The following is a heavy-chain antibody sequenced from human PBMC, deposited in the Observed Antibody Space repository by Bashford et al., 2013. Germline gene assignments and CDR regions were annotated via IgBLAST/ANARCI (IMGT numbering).Heavy chain of an antibody. CDR3: AKATVGYCSSTSCYTGAFDY. D-gene: IGHD2-2*02. V-gene: IGHV3-74*01. CDR1: GFTLNSYW. J-gene: IGHJ4*02. CDR2: TNGDDSDT. Sequence: VHTGGSLRLSCAASGFTLNSYWMHWVRQAPGKGLVWVLRTNGDDSDTIYADSVKGRFTVSRDNAKNTLFLQMNSLSGEDTAVYYCAKATVGYCSSTSCYTGAFDYWGQGTLVTVSS.